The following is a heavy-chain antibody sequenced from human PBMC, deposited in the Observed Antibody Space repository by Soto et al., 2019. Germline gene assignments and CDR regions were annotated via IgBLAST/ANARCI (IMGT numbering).Heavy chain of an antibody. Sequence: GGSLRLSCAASGFTFSDYWMSWVRQAPGKGLEWVANIKQYGSEEYYGDSVKGRFTISRDNAKSSLYLQMNSLRAEDTAVYYCARDRGYNYANAGYYYYYGMDVWGQGTTVTVSS. CDR2: IKQYGSEE. CDR3: ARDRGYNYANAGYYYYYGMDV. J-gene: IGHJ6*02. D-gene: IGHD5-18*01. CDR1: GFTFSDYW. V-gene: IGHV3-7*01.